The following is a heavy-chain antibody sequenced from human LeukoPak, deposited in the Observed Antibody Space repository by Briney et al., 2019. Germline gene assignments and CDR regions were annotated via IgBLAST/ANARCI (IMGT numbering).Heavy chain of an antibody. CDR1: GGSINNSDYY. Sequence: PSETLSLTCTVSGGSINNSDYYWGWIRHPPGKGLEWIESIYYTGSTFQNPSLKGRVSISVDTSKNQFSLKLSSVTAADTAVYYCARQMATITGYFDLWGRGTLVTVSS. D-gene: IGHD5-24*01. V-gene: IGHV4-39*07. CDR3: ARQMATITGYFDL. CDR2: IYYTGST. J-gene: IGHJ2*01.